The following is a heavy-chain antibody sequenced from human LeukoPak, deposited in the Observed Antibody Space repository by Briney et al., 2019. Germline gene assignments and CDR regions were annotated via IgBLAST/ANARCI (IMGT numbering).Heavy chain of an antibody. CDR1: GFTFSSHS. V-gene: IGHV3-21*04. Sequence: GGSLRLSCAASGFTFSSHSMNWVRQAPGKGLEWVSSISSSTTYIYYADSVKGRFTISRDNSKNTLYLQMNSLRAEDTAVYYCAKDSSGWYRGLDYWGQGTLVTVSS. J-gene: IGHJ4*02. CDR3: AKDSSGWYRGLDY. D-gene: IGHD6-19*01. CDR2: ISSSTTYI.